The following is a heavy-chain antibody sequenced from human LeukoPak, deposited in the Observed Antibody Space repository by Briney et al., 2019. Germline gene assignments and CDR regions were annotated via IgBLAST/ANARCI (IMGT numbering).Heavy chain of an antibody. CDR2: ISYDGDDK. V-gene: IGHV3-30*18. CDR3: AELGITMIGGV. CDR1: GFTFSSYG. D-gene: IGHD3-10*02. Sequence: PGRSLRLSCGVSGFTFSSYGMHWVRQAPGKGLEWVAFISYDGDDKYYVDSVKGRFTISRDNSKNTLYLQMNSLRAEDTAVYYCAELGITMIGGVWGKGTTVTISS. J-gene: IGHJ6*04.